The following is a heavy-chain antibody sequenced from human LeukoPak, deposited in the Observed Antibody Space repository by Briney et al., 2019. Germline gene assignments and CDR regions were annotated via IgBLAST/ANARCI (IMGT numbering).Heavy chain of an antibody. CDR1: GFTFSSYA. CDR3: AKRGLWARYFDY. D-gene: IGHD2-21*01. V-gene: IGHV3-23*01. Sequence: GGSLRLSCAASGFTFSSYAMSWVRQAPGKGLEWVSAISGSGGSTYYADAVRGRFTISRDNSQNTLYLQMNSLRAEDTAVYYCAKRGLWARYFDYWGQGTLVTVSS. CDR2: ISGSGGST. J-gene: IGHJ4*02.